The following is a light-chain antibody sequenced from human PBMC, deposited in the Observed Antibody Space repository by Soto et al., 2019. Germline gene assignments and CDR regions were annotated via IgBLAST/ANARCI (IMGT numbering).Light chain of an antibody. CDR2: GAS. J-gene: IGKJ1*01. V-gene: IGKV3-20*01. CDR1: QSVSSSY. CDR3: QQYGSSPWT. Sequence: EIVLTQSPGTLSLSPGERATLSCRASQSVSSSYLAWYQQKPGQAPRLLLYGASSRATRIPDRFSGSGSGPDFPLTISRLEPEDFAVYYCQQYGSSPWTFGQGTKVEIK.